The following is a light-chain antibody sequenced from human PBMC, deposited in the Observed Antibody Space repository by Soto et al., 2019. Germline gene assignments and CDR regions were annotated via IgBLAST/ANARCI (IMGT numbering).Light chain of an antibody. J-gene: IGKJ2*01. CDR3: QQYATAPYT. CDR1: HSVSGGY. V-gene: IGKV3-20*01. CDR2: GAS. Sequence: EIVLTQSPGTLSLSPGERATLSCRASHSVSGGYLAWYQQKAGQAPRVLIYGASSRATGIPDRFSGSGSGTDFTLTISRLETEDFAVYYCQQYATAPYTFGQGTKLESK.